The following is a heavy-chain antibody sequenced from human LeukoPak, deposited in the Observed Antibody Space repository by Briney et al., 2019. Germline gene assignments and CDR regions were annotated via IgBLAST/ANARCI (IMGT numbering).Heavy chain of an antibody. CDR1: GGSISSYY. CDR3: ARVGTYYDTSGYYGYFDY. Sequence: SETLSLTCTVSGGSISSYYWSWIRQPAGKGLEWIGRIYTSGSTNYNPSLKSRVTISVDKSKNQFSLKLSSVTAADTAVYYCARVGTYYDTSGYYGYFDYWGQGTLVTVSS. CDR2: IYTSGST. D-gene: IGHD3-22*01. J-gene: IGHJ4*02. V-gene: IGHV4-4*07.